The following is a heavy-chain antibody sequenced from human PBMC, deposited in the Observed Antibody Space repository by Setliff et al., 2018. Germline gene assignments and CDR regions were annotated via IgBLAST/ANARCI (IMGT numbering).Heavy chain of an antibody. J-gene: IGHJ5*02. D-gene: IGHD3-10*01. CDR2: ISGSGGST. CDR1: GFTFSSYA. V-gene: IGHV3-23*01. Sequence: QTGGSLRLSCAASGFTFSSYAMSWVRQAPGKGLEWVSAISGSGGSTYYADSVKGRFTISRDNSKNTLYLQMNSLRAEDTAVYCAKNGFGVVALGVNNWFDPWGQGTLVTVSS. CDR3: AKNGFGVVALGVNNWFDP.